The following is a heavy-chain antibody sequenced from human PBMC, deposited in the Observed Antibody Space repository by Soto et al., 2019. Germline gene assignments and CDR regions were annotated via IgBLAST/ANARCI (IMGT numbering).Heavy chain of an antibody. CDR1: GGTFSSYA. CDR3: AREIHCTNGVCNDY. Sequence: SVKVSCKASGGTFSSYAISWVRQAPGQGLEWMGGIIPIFGTANYAQKFQGRVTITADESTSTAYMELSSLRSEDTAVYYCAREIHCTNGVCNDYWGQGTLVTVSS. V-gene: IGHV1-69*13. J-gene: IGHJ4*02. CDR2: IIPIFGTA. D-gene: IGHD2-8*01.